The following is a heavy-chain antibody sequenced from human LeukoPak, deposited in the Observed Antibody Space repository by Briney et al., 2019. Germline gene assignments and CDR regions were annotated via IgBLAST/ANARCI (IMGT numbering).Heavy chain of an antibody. CDR1: GFTFSSYA. Sequence: GGSLRLSCAASGFTFSSYAMHWVRQAPGKGLEWVAVISYDGSNKYYADSVKGRFTISRDNSKNTLYLQMNSLRAEDTAVYYCARDMRAMVRGVIVYYGMDVWGKGTTVTVSS. CDR3: ARDMRAMVRGVIVYYGMDV. D-gene: IGHD3-10*01. J-gene: IGHJ6*04. V-gene: IGHV3-30*04. CDR2: ISYDGSNK.